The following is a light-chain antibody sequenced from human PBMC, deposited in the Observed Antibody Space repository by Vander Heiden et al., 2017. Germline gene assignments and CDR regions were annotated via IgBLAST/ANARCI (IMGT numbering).Light chain of an antibody. CDR3: QQTYTTPQT. J-gene: IGKJ4*02. CDR2: TAS. CDR1: QSIGVY. V-gene: IGKV1-39*01. Sequence: DIQLTQSPSTLSPSLGARGTITCRTSQSIGVYLNWYQQKPGKAPNLLIYTASSLQTGVPPRFSGSGSGIDFTLTISSLQPEDSATYFCQQTYTTPQTFGGGTKVEIK.